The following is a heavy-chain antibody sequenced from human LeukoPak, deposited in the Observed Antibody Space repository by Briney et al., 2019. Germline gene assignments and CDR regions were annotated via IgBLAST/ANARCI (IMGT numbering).Heavy chain of an antibody. CDR2: LSASGGLT. J-gene: IGHJ4*02. CDR1: GFTFSSYG. CDR3: AKGGSSYSEMDY. Sequence: SGGTLRLSCAASGFTFSSYGMSWVRQAPGKGLEWVSGLSASGGLTYYSDSVKGRFTISRDNSKNTLYLQMNSLRADDTAVYYCAKGGSSYSEMDYWGQGTLVTVSS. D-gene: IGHD4-11*01. V-gene: IGHV3-23*01.